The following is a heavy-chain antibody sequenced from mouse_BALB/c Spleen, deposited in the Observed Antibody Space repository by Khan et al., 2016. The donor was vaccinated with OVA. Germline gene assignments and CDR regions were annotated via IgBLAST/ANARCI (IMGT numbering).Heavy chain of an antibody. J-gene: IGHJ2*01. Sequence: QVQLQQSGPELVRPGVSVKISCKGSGYTFTDYAMPWVKQSHAKSLEWIGLISTYSGNTNYKQKFKGKATMTVDKSSSTAYMELTRLTSEDSAIYYCTRPAYDGYYDYWGQGTTLTVSS. D-gene: IGHD2-3*01. CDR2: ISTYSGNT. CDR1: GYTFTDYA. V-gene: IGHV1S137*01. CDR3: TRPAYDGYYDY.